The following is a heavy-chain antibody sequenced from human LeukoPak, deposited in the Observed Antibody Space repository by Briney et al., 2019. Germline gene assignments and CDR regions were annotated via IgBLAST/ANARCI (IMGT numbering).Heavy chain of an antibody. CDR2: IYYSGST. D-gene: IGHD2-2*01. V-gene: IGHV4-59*08. CDR3: ARLLVPGWFDP. Sequence: GSLRLSCASSGFTFSSYAMSWVRQPPGKGLEWIGYIYYSGSTNYNPSLKSRVTISVETSKNQFSLKLSSVTAADTAVYYCARLLVPGWFDPWGQGTLVTVSS. CDR1: GFTFSSYA. J-gene: IGHJ5*02.